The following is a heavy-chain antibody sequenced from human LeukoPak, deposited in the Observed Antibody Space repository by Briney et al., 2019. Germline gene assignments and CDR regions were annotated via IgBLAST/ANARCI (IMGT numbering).Heavy chain of an antibody. CDR3: TGDPRGSYSSY. J-gene: IGHJ4*02. CDR1: GFTFGDYA. D-gene: IGHD1-26*01. Sequence: GGSLRLSCTTSGFTFGDYAMSWVRQAPGKGLEWVGFIRSKGNSGTTEYAASVKGRFTISRDDSKSIAYLQMNSLKTEDTAVYYCTGDPRGSYSSYWGQGTLVTVSS. V-gene: IGHV3-49*04. CDR2: IRSKGNSGTT.